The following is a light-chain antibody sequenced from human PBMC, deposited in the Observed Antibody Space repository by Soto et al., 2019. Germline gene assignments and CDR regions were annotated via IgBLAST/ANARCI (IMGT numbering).Light chain of an antibody. CDR3: QQFSLYWA. CDR2: NAD. J-gene: IGKJ1*01. V-gene: IGKV1-5*01. CDR1: QDINRW. Sequence: DIQVTQSPSTLSASVGDRVTITCRASQDINRWLAWYQQKPGKAPKILIYNADTLESGVPSRFSGSGYRTEFILTISSLQPDDFATYYCQQFSLYWAFGQGTKVDIK.